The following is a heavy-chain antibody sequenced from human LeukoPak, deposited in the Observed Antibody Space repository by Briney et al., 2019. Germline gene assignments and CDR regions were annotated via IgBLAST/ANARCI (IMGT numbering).Heavy chain of an antibody. J-gene: IGHJ4*02. CDR2: IWYGGSNK. V-gene: IGHV3-30*02. Sequence: GGSLRLSCVASGFTFSSYGMHWVRQAPGKGLEWVAVIWYGGSNKYYADSVKGRFTISRDNSKNTLYLQMNSLRAEDTAVYYCAKDLYRITGTIYPPDYWGQGTLVTVSS. CDR3: AKDLYRITGTIYPPDY. D-gene: IGHD1/OR15-1a*01. CDR1: GFTFSSYG.